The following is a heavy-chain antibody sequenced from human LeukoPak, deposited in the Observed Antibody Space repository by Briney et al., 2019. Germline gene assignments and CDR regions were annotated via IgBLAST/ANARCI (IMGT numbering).Heavy chain of an antibody. D-gene: IGHD3-9*01. CDR2: ISYDGSNK. V-gene: IGHV3-30*04. J-gene: IGHJ4*02. CDR3: ARDPRPLRYFPEAFDY. CDR1: GFTFSSCA. Sequence: PGGSLRLSCAASGFTFSSCAMHWVRQAPGKGLEWVAVISYDGSNKYYADSVKGRFTISRDNSKNTLYLQMNSLRAEDTAVYYCARDPRPLRYFPEAFDYWGQGTLVTVSS.